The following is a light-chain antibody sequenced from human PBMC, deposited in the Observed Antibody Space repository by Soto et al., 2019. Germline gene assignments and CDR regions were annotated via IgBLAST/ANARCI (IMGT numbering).Light chain of an antibody. CDR1: SSDVGGYNY. CDR3: SSYTSNSTYV. V-gene: IGLV2-14*01. Sequence: QSVLTHPASVSGSPGQSITISCTGTSSDVGGYNYVSWYQQHPGKAPKLMIYEVSNRPSGVSNRFSGSKSGNTASLTISGLQAEDEADYYCSSYTSNSTYVFGTGTKVTVL. CDR2: EVS. J-gene: IGLJ1*01.